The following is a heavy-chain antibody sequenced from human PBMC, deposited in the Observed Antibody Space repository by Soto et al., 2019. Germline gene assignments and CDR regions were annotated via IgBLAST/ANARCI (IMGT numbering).Heavy chain of an antibody. V-gene: IGHV3-74*01. CDR3: VRDLSRGWPTLDF. J-gene: IGHJ4*02. CDR2: INTDGSKT. D-gene: IGHD6-19*01. CDR1: GFPYSAFW. Sequence: DVHLVESGGGIFRPGESLRLSCVASGFPYSAFWMHWVRQVPGKGLEWVSLINTDGSKTFYADSVKGRFTTSRDNAKNTVYLQMSGLRAEDTAKHYCVRDLSRGWPTLDFWGQGALVNVSS.